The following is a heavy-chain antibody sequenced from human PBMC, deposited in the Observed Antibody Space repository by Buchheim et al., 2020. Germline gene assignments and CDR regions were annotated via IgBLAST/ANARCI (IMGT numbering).Heavy chain of an antibody. V-gene: IGHV3-48*04. CDR1: GFTFSSYR. Sequence: EVQLVESGGDLVQPGGSLRLSCAASGFTFSSYRMNWVRQAPGKGLEWVSYITSSSSTIRYADSVRCRFTISSDNAKHSLYLHMNSLRAEDTAVYYCARAYCSDGSCYATIDYWGLGTL. D-gene: IGHD2-15*01. CDR3: ARAYCSDGSCYATIDY. CDR2: ITSSSSTI. J-gene: IGHJ4*02.